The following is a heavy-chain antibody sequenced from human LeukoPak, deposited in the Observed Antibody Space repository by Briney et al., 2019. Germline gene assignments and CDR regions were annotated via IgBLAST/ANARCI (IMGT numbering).Heavy chain of an antibody. V-gene: IGHV3-21*01. Sequence: GGSLRLSCAASGFTFSSYSMNRVRQAPGKGLEWVSSISSSSSYIYYADSVKGRFTISRDNAKNSLYLQMNSLRAEDTAVYYCARETPSGVSIDYWGQGTLVTVSS. J-gene: IGHJ4*02. CDR2: ISSSSSYI. CDR1: GFTFSSYS. D-gene: IGHD1-14*01. CDR3: ARETPSGVSIDY.